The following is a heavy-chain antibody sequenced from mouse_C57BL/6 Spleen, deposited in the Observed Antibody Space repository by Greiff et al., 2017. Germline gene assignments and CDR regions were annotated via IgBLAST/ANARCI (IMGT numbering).Heavy chain of an antibody. CDR1: GYTFTDYE. V-gene: IGHV1-15*01. CDR2: IDPETGGT. CDR3: TPITTVPDY. D-gene: IGHD1-1*01. Sequence: QVQLQQSGAELVRPGASVTLSCKASGYTFTDYEMHWVKQTPVHGLEWIGAIDPETGGTAYNQKFKGKAILTADKSSSTADMELRSLTSEDSAVYYCTPITTVPDYWGQGTTLTVSS. J-gene: IGHJ2*01.